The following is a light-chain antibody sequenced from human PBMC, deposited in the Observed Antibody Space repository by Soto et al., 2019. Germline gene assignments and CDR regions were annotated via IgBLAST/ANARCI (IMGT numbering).Light chain of an antibody. CDR1: SSNIGAGYD. Sequence: SVLTQPPSVSGAPGQRVTISCTGSSSNIGAGYDVHWYQQLPGTAPKLLIHGNINRPSGVPDRFSGSKSGTSASLAITGLQAEDEADYYCQSFDSSLSGVVFGGGTKLTVL. J-gene: IGLJ2*01. CDR2: GNI. V-gene: IGLV1-40*01. CDR3: QSFDSSLSGVV.